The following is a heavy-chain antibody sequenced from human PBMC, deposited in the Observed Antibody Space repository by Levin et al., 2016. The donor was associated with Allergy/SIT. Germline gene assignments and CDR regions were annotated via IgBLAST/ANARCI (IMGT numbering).Heavy chain of an antibody. D-gene: IGHD6-13*01. V-gene: IGHV5-10-1*01. Sequence: GESLKISCEGSGYSFTSYWISWVRQMPGKGLEWMGRIDPSDSYTNYSPSFQGHVTISADKSISTAYLQWSSLKASDTAMYYCARHEAAAGIYYYGMDVWGQGTTVTVSS. J-gene: IGHJ6*02. CDR2: IDPSDSYT. CDR1: GYSFTSYW. CDR3: ARHEAAAGIYYYGMDV.